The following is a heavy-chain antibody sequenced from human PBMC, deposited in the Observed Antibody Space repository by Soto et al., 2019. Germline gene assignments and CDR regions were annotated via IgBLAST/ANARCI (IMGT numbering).Heavy chain of an antibody. J-gene: IGHJ3*02. CDR2: ISAYNGNT. CDR3: ARDRSLYGDNDAFDI. CDR1: GYTFTNYG. Sequence: ASVKVSCKASGYTFTNYGISWVRQAPGQGLEWMGWISAYNGNTNYAQKLQGRVTMTTDTSTSTAYMELRSLRSDDTAVYYCARDRSLYGDNDAFDIWGQGTMVTVSS. V-gene: IGHV1-18*01. D-gene: IGHD4-17*01.